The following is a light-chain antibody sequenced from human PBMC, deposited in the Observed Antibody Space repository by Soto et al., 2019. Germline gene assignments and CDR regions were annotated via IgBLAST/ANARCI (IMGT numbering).Light chain of an antibody. CDR1: SSDVGGYNY. Sequence: QSALTQPASVSGSPGQSITISCTGTSSDVGGYNYVSWYKQHPGKAPKLMIYDVSNRPSGVSNRFSGSKSGNTASLTISGLQAEDEADYYCSSYTSSSTPLWVFGGGTQLTVL. CDR3: SSYTSSSTPLWV. V-gene: IGLV2-14*01. CDR2: DVS. J-gene: IGLJ3*02.